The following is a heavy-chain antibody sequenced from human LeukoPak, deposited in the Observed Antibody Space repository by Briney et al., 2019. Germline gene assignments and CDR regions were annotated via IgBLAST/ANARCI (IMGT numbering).Heavy chain of an antibody. CDR2: INPSGGST. CDR1: GYTFTIYY. Sequence: ASVKVSCKASGYTFTIYYMHWVRQAPGQGLEWMGIINPSGGSTSYAQKFQGRVTMTRDMSTSTVYMELSSLRSEDTAVYYCARSYYYDSSSYEYFQHWGQGTLVTVSS. CDR3: ARSYYYDSSSYEYFQH. V-gene: IGHV1-46*01. D-gene: IGHD3-22*01. J-gene: IGHJ1*01.